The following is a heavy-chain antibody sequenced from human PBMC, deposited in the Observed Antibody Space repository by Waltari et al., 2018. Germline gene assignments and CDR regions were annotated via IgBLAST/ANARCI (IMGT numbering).Heavy chain of an antibody. CDR1: GFTFDDYA. CDR2: ISWNSGSI. Sequence: EVQLVESGGGLVQPGRSLRLSCAASGFTFDDYAMHWVRQAPGKGLEWVSGISWNSGSIGYADSVKGRFTISRDNAKNTVHLQMNSLRADDTGVYFCARDGLGSSHDYWGQGTLVTVSS. V-gene: IGHV3-9*01. D-gene: IGHD6-6*01. CDR3: ARDGLGSSHDY. J-gene: IGHJ4*02.